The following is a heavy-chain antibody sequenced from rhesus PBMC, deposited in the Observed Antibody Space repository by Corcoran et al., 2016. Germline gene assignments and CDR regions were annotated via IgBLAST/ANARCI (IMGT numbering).Heavy chain of an antibody. CDR3: ATRGGVVITTNSLDV. D-gene: IGHD3-34*01. V-gene: IGHV4S10*01. CDR2: IYGRSTST. J-gene: IGHJ5-2*02. CDR1: GGSISDSYR. Sequence: QVQLQESGPGVVKPSETLSLTCAVSGGSISDSYRWSWIRQPPVKGLEWSGYIYGRSTSTNYNPARQSRVTISKDTSKNQFSLKLSSVTAADTAVYYCATRGGVVITTNSLDVWGRGVLVTVSS.